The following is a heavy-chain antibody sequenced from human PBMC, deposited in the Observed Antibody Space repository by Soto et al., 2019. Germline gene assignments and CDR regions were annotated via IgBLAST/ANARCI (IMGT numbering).Heavy chain of an antibody. CDR1: GFSLSTSGVG. J-gene: IGHJ1*01. CDR2: IYWDDDK. Sequence: SGPTLVNPTQTLTLTCTFSGFSLSTSGVGVGWIRQPPGKALEWLALIYWDDDKRYSPSLKSRLTITKDTSKNQVVLTMTNMYPVDTATYFYETTTSFIDSLSLHDXLPVTVQ. CDR3: ETTTSFIDSLSLHDXLPVTVQ. V-gene: IGHV2-5*02. D-gene: IGHD3-16*02.